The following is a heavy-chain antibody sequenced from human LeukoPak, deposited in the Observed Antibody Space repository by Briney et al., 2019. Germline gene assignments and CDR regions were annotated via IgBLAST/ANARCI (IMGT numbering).Heavy chain of an antibody. D-gene: IGHD6-19*01. V-gene: IGHV3-33*06. CDR3: AKGGKWLVPNIYYYYYMDV. J-gene: IGHJ6*03. CDR1: GFTFSSYG. CDR2: IWYDGSNK. Sequence: PGGSLRLSCAASGFTFSSYGMHWVRQAPGKGLEWVAVIWYDGSNKHYADSVKGRFTISRDNSKNTLYLQMNSLRAEDTAVYYCAKGGKWLVPNIYYYYYMDVWGKGTTVTVSS.